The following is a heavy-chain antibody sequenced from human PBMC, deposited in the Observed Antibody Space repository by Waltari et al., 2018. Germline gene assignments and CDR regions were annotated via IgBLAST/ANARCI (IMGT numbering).Heavy chain of an antibody. V-gene: IGHV3-23*01. J-gene: IGHJ4*02. CDR3: AKETLRWFDY. Sequence: EVPLLESGGGLVQPGGSLRLSWSVSGIPFSAYAMSWVRQASGKGLEWVSGSKDGGGSTYYADSVKGRFTISRDNSRKMLFLQMSGLRAEDTAIYYCAKETLRWFDYWGQGTLVAVSS. CDR1: GIPFSAYA. CDR2: SKDGGGST. D-gene: IGHD5-12*01.